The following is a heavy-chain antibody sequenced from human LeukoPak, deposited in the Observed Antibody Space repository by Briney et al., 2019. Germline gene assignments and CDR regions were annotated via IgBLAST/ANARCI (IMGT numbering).Heavy chain of an antibody. D-gene: IGHD5-12*01. V-gene: IGHV4-34*01. Sequence: PSETLSLTCIVSGGSISSYYWSWIRQPPGKGLEWIGEISHSGSTNYNPSLKSRVTISVDTSKNQFSLKLSSVTAADTAVYYCAAQYSGYVRLDYWGQGTLVTVSS. CDR1: GGSISSYY. CDR2: ISHSGST. CDR3: AAQYSGYVRLDY. J-gene: IGHJ4*02.